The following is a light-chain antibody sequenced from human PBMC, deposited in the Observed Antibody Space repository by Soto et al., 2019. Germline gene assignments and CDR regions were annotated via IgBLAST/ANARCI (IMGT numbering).Light chain of an antibody. CDR3: QQAYSFPIT. CDR2: AAS. V-gene: IGKV1-12*01. Sequence: DIQMPQSPSSVSASVGARATITCRASQGISSWLAWYQQKPGKAPKLLIYAASSLQSGVPSRFSGNGSGTDSTLIISSLQPEDFATYYCQQAYSFPITVGQGTRLEIK. CDR1: QGISSW. J-gene: IGKJ5*01.